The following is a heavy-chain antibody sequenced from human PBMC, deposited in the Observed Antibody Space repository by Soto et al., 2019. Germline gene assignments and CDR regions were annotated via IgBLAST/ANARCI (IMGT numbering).Heavy chain of an antibody. D-gene: IGHD6-19*01. CDR1: GFTFSSYA. Sequence: QVQLVESGGGVVQPGRSLRISCAASGFTFSSYAMQWVRQAPGKGLEWVAVTSYDGSKKYHADSVKDRFTISRDNSKNTLYLQMNSLRAEDTAVYHCARGVYRRGWDSVPLHGMDVWGQGTTVTVSS. CDR3: ARGVYRRGWDSVPLHGMDV. J-gene: IGHJ6*02. V-gene: IGHV3-30-3*01. CDR2: TSYDGSKK.